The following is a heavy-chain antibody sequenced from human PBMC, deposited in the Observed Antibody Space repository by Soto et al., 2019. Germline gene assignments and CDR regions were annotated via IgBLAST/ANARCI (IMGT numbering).Heavy chain of an antibody. V-gene: IGHV1-69*02. CDR3: ARDDGLAYCGGDCYS. CDR2: IIPIVGIT. CDR1: GGTFSSYT. D-gene: IGHD2-21*02. J-gene: IGHJ4*02. Sequence: QVQLVQSGAEVKKPGSSVKVSGKASGGTFSSYTISWVRQAPGQGLEWMGRIIPIVGITKYAQKFQGRVTITADKSTSTAYMELSSLRSEDTVVYYCARDDGLAYCGGDCYSWGQGTLVTVSS.